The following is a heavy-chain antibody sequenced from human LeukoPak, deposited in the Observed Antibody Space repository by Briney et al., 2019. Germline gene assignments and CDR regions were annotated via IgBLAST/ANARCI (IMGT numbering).Heavy chain of an antibody. Sequence: SETLSLTCTVSGGSISSDYWSWIRQPPGKGLEWIGYIYYSGITNYNPSLKSRVTISVDTSKNQFSLKLSSVTAADTAVYYCARLHYDSSGYYHFDYWGQGTLVTVSS. CDR3: ARLHYDSSGYYHFDY. CDR1: GGSISSDY. CDR2: IYYSGIT. D-gene: IGHD3-22*01. J-gene: IGHJ4*02. V-gene: IGHV4-59*08.